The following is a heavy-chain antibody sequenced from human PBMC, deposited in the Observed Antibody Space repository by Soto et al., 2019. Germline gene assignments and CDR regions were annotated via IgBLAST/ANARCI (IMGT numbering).Heavy chain of an antibody. J-gene: IGHJ4*02. CDR2: IYSGGST. V-gene: IGHV3-53*01. CDR1: GFTVSSNY. Sequence: LRLSCAASGFTVSSNYMSWVRQALGKGLEWVSVIYSGGSTYYADSVKDRFTISRDNSKNTLYLQMNGLRAEDTAVYYCARGGSRRLQLLFVFDSWGQGTLVTVSS. D-gene: IGHD1-1*01. CDR3: ARGGSRRLQLLFVFDS.